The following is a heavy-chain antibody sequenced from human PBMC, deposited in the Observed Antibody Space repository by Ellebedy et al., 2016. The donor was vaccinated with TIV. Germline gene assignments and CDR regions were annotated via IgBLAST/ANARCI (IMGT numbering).Heavy chain of an antibody. CDR3: ARGRGGSTGSDYFDY. V-gene: IGHV3-23*01. CDR1: GFTFRSYA. CDR2: IGGSGGST. D-gene: IGHD2-2*01. Sequence: PGGSLRLSCAASGFTFRSYAMTWVRQAPGKGLEWVSGIGGSGGSTYYADSVKGRFTISRDNSKNTLYLQMNSLRGEDTDVYYCARGRGGSTGSDYFDYWGQGTLVTVSS. J-gene: IGHJ4*02.